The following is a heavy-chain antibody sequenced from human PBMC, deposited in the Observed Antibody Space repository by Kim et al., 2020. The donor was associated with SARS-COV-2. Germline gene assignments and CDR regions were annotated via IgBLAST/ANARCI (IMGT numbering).Heavy chain of an antibody. D-gene: IGHD1-26*01. V-gene: IGHV3-53*01. CDR2: SK. CDR3: ARHSGSYSDFDY. J-gene: IGHJ4*02. Sequence: SKYYAASVKGRFTISRDNSKNTLYLKMSSLRAEDTAVYYCARHSGSYSDFDYWGQGTLVTVSS.